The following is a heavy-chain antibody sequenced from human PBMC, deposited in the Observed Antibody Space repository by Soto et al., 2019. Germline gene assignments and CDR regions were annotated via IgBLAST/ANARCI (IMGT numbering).Heavy chain of an antibody. J-gene: IGHJ1*01. D-gene: IGHD2-8*02. CDR1: GFSFSTYS. CDR3: ARDWGAYGSGECHTLQH. Sequence: QVQLVESGGGVVQPGRSLRLSCAASGFSFSTYSMHWVRQAPGKGLEWVAVIFYDESNKYYGDSVKGRITISRDNSKNTLYMPMNRLRAEDTAVYYCARDWGAYGSGECHTLQHWGQGNLVTVSS. CDR2: IFYDESNK. V-gene: IGHV3-30*04.